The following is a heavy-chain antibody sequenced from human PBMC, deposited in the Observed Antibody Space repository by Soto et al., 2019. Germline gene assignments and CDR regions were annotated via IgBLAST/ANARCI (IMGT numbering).Heavy chain of an antibody. D-gene: IGHD3-10*01. J-gene: IGHJ4*02. Sequence: EVQLLESGGGLVQPGGSLRLSCAASGFTFSSYAMGWVRQTPGKGLEWVSAISGTGDRTFCADSVKGRFTISRDNSKKMLSLQMNSLRAEDTAVYYCAKALWFGVVLSGGYFDYWGQGTLVTVSS. CDR3: AKALWFGVVLSGGYFDY. V-gene: IGHV3-23*01. CDR2: ISGTGDRT. CDR1: GFTFSSYA.